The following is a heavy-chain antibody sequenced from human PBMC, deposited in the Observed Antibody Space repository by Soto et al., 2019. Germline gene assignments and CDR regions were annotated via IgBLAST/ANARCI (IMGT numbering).Heavy chain of an antibody. D-gene: IGHD2-2*01. CDR2: IYPGDSDT. Sequence: PGESLKISCKGSGYSFTSYWIGWVRQMPGKGLEWMGFIYPGDSDTRYSPSFQGQVTISADKSISTAYLQWSSLKASDTAMYYCARHVARGGYCSSTSCYLYGMDVWGQGTTVTVSS. V-gene: IGHV5-51*01. CDR1: GYSFTSYW. CDR3: ARHVARGGYCSSTSCYLYGMDV. J-gene: IGHJ6*02.